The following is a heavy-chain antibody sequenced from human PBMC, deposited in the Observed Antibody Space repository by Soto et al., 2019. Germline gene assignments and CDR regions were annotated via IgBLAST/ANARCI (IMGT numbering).Heavy chain of an antibody. Sequence: QVQLVESGGGVVQPGRSLRLSCAASGFTFSSYAMHWVRQAPGKGLEWVAVISYDGSNKYYADSVKGRFTISRDNSKNTRYLQMNSRRAEDTAVYYCARDRGGITGTTHWFDPWGQGTLVTVSS. J-gene: IGHJ5*02. CDR2: ISYDGSNK. CDR3: ARDRGGITGTTHWFDP. CDR1: GFTFSSYA. D-gene: IGHD1-7*01. V-gene: IGHV3-30-3*01.